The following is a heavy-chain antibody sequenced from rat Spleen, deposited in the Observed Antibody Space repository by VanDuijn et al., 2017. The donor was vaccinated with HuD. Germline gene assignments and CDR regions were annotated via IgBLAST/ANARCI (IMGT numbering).Heavy chain of an antibody. V-gene: IGHV5-29*01. CDR3: TSGVVTTRLNWFAY. CDR2: INYDGRST. Sequence: EVQLVESDGGLVQPGRSLKLSCAASGFIFSDHYVAWVRQAPTKGLEWVATINYDGRSTFYRDSVKGRFSLSRDNAKSTLYLQMNNLRSEDTARYYGTSGVVTTRLNWFAYWGQGTLVTVSS. D-gene: IGHD1-10*01. CDR1: GFIFSDHY. J-gene: IGHJ3*01.